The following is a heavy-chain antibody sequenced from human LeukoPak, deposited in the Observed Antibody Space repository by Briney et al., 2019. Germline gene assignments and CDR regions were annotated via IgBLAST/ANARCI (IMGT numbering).Heavy chain of an antibody. D-gene: IGHD6-19*01. CDR2: IKSKTDGGTT. V-gene: IGHV3-15*01. CDR1: GFTFSSYE. CDR3: TIHGSQWLVLDY. Sequence: GGSLRLSCAASGFTFSSYEMNWVRQAPGKGLEWVGRIKSKTDGGTTDYAAPVKGRFTISRDDSKNTLYLQMNSLKTEDTAVYYCTIHGSQWLVLDYWGQGTLVTVSS. J-gene: IGHJ4*02.